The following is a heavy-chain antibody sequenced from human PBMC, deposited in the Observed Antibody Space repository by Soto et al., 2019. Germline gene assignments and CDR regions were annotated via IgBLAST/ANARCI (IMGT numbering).Heavy chain of an antibody. J-gene: IGHJ6*02. CDR3: ARQRIGCSSTSCSRWGMDV. CDR2: IYYSGST. Sequence: QVQLQESGPGLVKPSETLSLTCTVSGGSISSYYWSWIRQPPGKGLEWIGYIYYSGSTNYNPSLNGPVPISVDTAKHQCSLTPSSVTAADTAVYYCARQRIGCSSTSCSRWGMDVWGQGTTVTVSS. D-gene: IGHD2-2*01. CDR1: GGSISSYY. V-gene: IGHV4-59*08.